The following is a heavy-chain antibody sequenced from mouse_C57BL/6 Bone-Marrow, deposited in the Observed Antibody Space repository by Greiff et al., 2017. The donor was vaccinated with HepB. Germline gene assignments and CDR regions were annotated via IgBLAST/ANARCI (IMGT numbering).Heavy chain of an antibody. D-gene: IGHD1-1*01. CDR3: ARQGSYYYGSSFYFDY. J-gene: IGHJ2*01. CDR2: ISGGGGNT. V-gene: IGHV5-9*01. CDR1: GFTFSSYT. Sequence: DVHLVESGGGLVKPGGSLKLSCAASGFTFSSYTMSWVRQTPEKRLEWVATISGGGGNTYYPDSVKGRFTISRDNAKNTLYLQMSSLRSEDTALYYCARQGSYYYGSSFYFDYWGQGTTLTVSS.